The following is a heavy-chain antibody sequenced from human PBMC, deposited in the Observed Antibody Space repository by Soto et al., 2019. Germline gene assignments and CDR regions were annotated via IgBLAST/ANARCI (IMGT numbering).Heavy chain of an antibody. CDR1: GFTFSDYY. Sequence: QVQLVESGGGLVKPGGSLRLSCAASGFTFSDYYMSWIRQAPGKGLEWVSYISSSSSYTNYADSVKGRFTISRDNAKNSLYLQMNSLRAEDTAVYYCARDYRSSSWYRYGMDVWGQGTTVTVSS. J-gene: IGHJ6*02. CDR3: ARDYRSSSWYRYGMDV. D-gene: IGHD6-13*01. CDR2: ISSSSSYT. V-gene: IGHV3-11*05.